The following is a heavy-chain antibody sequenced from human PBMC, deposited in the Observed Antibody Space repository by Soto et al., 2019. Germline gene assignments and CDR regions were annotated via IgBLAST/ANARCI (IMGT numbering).Heavy chain of an antibody. D-gene: IGHD7-27*01. CDR1: GDSISNLDYF. CDR3: ARGRYCLTGRCFPNWFDS. V-gene: IGHV4-30-4*01. CDR2: IYKSATT. Sequence: QVQLLETGPGMVKPSQTLSLTCSVSGDSISNLDYFWAWIRQPPGQALEYIGYIYKSATTYYNPSVESRVDISVETSKSQFSLTVTSGTAADTAVYFCARGRYCLTGRCFPNWFDSWGQGALVTVSS. J-gene: IGHJ5*01.